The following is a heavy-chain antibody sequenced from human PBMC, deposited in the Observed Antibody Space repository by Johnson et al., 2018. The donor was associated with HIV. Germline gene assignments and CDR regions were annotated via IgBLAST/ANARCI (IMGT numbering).Heavy chain of an antibody. CDR3: AREAYCSGGSCYDAFDI. Sequence: QVQLVESGGGLVQPGGSLRLSCAASGFTFSSYAMHWVRQAPGKGLEWVAVISYDGSNKYYADSVKGRFTISRDNSKNTLYLQVNSLRAEDTAVYYCAREAYCSGGSCYDAFDIWGQGTMVTVSS. D-gene: IGHD2-15*01. J-gene: IGHJ3*02. CDR1: GFTFSSYA. CDR2: ISYDGSNK. V-gene: IGHV3-30-3*01.